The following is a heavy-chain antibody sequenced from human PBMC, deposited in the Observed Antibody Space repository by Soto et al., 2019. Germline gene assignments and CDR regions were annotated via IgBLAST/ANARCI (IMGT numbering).Heavy chain of an antibody. Sequence: ASVKVSCKASGYTFTSYGISWVRQAPGQGLEWMGWISAYNGNTNYAQKLQGRVTMTTDTSTSTAYMELRSLRSDDTAVYYCARLVGYGSGSYYSAYNWFAPWGQGTLVTVSS. V-gene: IGHV1-18*01. CDR1: GYTFTSYG. CDR2: ISAYNGNT. J-gene: IGHJ5*02. D-gene: IGHD3-10*01. CDR3: ARLVGYGSGSYYSAYNWFAP.